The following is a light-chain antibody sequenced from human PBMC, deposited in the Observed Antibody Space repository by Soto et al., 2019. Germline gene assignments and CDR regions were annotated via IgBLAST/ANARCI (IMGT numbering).Light chain of an antibody. CDR2: DSS. Sequence: EVVMTQSPATLSLSPGERATLSCRASQSVSSLLAWYQQKPGQAPRLLIYDSSSRATGIPDRFSGSGSGTDFTLTISRLEPEDFAVYYCQQYGSSPWTFGQGTKVDIK. V-gene: IGKV3-20*01. CDR1: QSVSSL. J-gene: IGKJ1*01. CDR3: QQYGSSPWT.